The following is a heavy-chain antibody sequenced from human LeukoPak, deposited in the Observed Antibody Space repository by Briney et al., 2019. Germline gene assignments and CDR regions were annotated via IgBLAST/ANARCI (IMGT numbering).Heavy chain of an antibody. CDR3: ARSKLSSSWYLHFQH. D-gene: IGHD6-13*01. Sequence: SETPSLTCTVSGGSISSYYWSWIRQPPGKGLEWIGCIYYSGSTNYNPSLKSRVTISVDTSKNQFSLKLSSVTAADTAVYYCARSKLSSSWYLHFQHWGQGILVTVS. V-gene: IGHV4-59*01. CDR1: GGSISSYY. CDR2: IYYSGST. J-gene: IGHJ1*01.